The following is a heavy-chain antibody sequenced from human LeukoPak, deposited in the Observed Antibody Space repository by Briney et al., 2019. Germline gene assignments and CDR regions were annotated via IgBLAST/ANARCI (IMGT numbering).Heavy chain of an antibody. CDR3: ARVAVYSYGPTFDS. D-gene: IGHD5-18*01. CDR1: GGSISSYY. CDR2: IYDSGST. V-gene: IGHV4-4*07. Sequence: KTSETLSLTCTVSGGSISSYYWSWIRQPAGKGLEWIGRIYDSGSTTYNPSLKSRVTMSVDTSKNQFSLRLSSVTAADTAVYYCARVAVYSYGPTFDSWGQGILVTVSS. J-gene: IGHJ4*02.